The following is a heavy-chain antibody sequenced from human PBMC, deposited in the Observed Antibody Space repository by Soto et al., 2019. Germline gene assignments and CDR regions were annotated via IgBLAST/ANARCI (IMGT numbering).Heavy chain of an antibody. CDR3: ATWHEREHAFDV. CDR2: LYDVDGS. Sequence: DVQLVESGGGLIQPGESLRLSCAAFGLTISGKKYVAWVRQAPGKGLEWVSALYDVDGSFYADSVTGRFTTSSDSSKTAVYLQMNDLRPDDTAVYYCATWHEREHAFDVWGQGTTVTISS. CDR1: GLTISGKKY. V-gene: IGHV3-53*01. J-gene: IGHJ3*01. D-gene: IGHD1-1*01.